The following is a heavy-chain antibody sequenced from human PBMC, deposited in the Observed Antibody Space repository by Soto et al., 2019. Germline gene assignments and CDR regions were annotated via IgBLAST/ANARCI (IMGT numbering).Heavy chain of an antibody. D-gene: IGHD3-10*01. V-gene: IGHV1-69*06. Sequence: SVKVSCKVSGGTFSSYAISWVRQAPGQGLEWMGGIIPIFGTANYAQKFQGRVTITADKSTSTAYMELSSLRSEDTAVYYCTPRQQHYYWFDLWGQGTLVTVSS. CDR1: GGTFSSYA. J-gene: IGHJ5*02. CDR2: IIPIFGTA. CDR3: TPRQQHYYWFDL.